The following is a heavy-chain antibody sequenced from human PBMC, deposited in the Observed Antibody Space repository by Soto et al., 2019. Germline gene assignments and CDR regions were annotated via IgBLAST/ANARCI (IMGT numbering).Heavy chain of an antibody. Sequence: QVQLQESGPGRVKPSDTLSLTCAVSGYSISSSNWWGWIRQPPGKGLEWIGYIYYSGTTYYNPSLKSRVSMSVDTSKNQFSLKLPSVTAGDTAVYYFAGREIQGPIDYWGQGTLVTVSS. CDR1: GYSISSSNW. V-gene: IGHV4-28*01. CDR2: IYYSGTT. D-gene: IGHD1-26*01. J-gene: IGHJ4*02. CDR3: AGREIQGPIDY.